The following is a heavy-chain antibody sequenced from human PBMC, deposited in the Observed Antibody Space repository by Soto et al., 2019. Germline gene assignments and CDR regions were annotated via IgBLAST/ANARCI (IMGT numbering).Heavy chain of an antibody. D-gene: IGHD6-13*01. CDR2: INAGNGNT. Sequence: QVQLVQSGAEGKKPGASVKVSCKASGYTFTSYAMHWVRQAPGQRLEGMGWINAGNGNTKYSQKFQGRGTITRDPSASTAYVELSSLRSEDTAVYYSARGDSSCWYSLDYWGQGTLVTVSS. V-gene: IGHV1-3*01. J-gene: IGHJ4*02. CDR3: ARGDSSCWYSLDY. CDR1: GYTFTSYA.